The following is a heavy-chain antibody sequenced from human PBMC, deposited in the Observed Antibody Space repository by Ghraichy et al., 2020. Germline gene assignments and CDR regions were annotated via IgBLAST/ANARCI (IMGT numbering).Heavy chain of an antibody. J-gene: IGHJ4*02. Sequence: SLNISCAASGFTFSDYYMSWIRQAPGMGLEWLSDISSSGSTTNHADSVKGRFTISRDNAKKSLYLQMDSLRAEDTAVYYCARYTRAFDYWGRGTLVTVSS. CDR2: ISSSGSTT. D-gene: IGHD2-2*01. V-gene: IGHV3-11*01. CDR3: ARYTRAFDY. CDR1: GFTFSDYY.